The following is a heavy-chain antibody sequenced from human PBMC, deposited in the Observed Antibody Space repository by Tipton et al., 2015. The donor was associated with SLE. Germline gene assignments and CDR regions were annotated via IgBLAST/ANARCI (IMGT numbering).Heavy chain of an antibody. CDR2: INHSGST. CDR3: ARKRDFSYSGTENYFDY. Sequence: LRLSCAVYGGSFSDYYWSWIRQPPGKGLEWIGEINHSGSTNYNPSLKSRVTISVDTSKNQFSLKLSSVTAADTAVYYCARKRDFSYSGTENYFDYWGQGTLVTVSS. V-gene: IGHV4-34*01. J-gene: IGHJ4*02. CDR1: GGSFSDYY. D-gene: IGHD1-26*01.